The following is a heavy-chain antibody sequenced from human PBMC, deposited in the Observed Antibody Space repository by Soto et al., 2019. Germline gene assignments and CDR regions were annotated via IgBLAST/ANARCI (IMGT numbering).Heavy chain of an antibody. D-gene: IGHD5-18*01. V-gene: IGHV3-74*01. Sequence: EVQLVESGGGLVQPGGSLRLSCAASGFSFGAYWIHWVRQAPEKGLEWVSRIKTDGSSTDYADSVKGRFTISRDNAKNILYLQMDSLRVEDTAVYYCAKREGNTFGLFHWGQGTLVTVSS. J-gene: IGHJ4*02. CDR1: GFSFGAYW. CDR2: IKTDGSST. CDR3: AKREGNTFGLFH.